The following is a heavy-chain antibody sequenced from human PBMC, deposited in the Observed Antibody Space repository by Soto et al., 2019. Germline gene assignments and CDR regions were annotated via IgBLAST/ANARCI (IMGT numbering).Heavy chain of an antibody. CDR1: GGSISSGGYY. D-gene: IGHD3-22*01. J-gene: IGHJ4*01. Sequence: SETLSLTCTVSGGSISSGGYYWSWIRQHPGKGLEWIGYIYHGGSTYYNPSLKSRATISGDTSKNQFSLKLSSVTAADTAVYYCARGGYYYENSGQNAYDYWGQGILVTVSS. CDR3: ARGGYYYENSGQNAYDY. CDR2: IYHGGST. V-gene: IGHV4-31*03.